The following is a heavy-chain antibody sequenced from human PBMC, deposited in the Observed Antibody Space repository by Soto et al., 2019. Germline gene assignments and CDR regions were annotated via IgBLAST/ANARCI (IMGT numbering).Heavy chain of an antibody. J-gene: IGHJ6*03. V-gene: IGHV1-69*02. CDR1: GGTFSSYT. CDR3: ATPINGTTWAGPSYYYYTDV. CDR2: IIPILGIA. Sequence: QVQLVQSGAEVKKPGSSVKVSCKASGGTFSSYTISWVRQAPGQGLEWMGRIIPILGIANYAQKFQGRATITADKPTSTAYMDLSSLSSEDTAVYYCATPINGTTWAGPSYYYYTDVWGKGTTVTASS. D-gene: IGHD1-20*01.